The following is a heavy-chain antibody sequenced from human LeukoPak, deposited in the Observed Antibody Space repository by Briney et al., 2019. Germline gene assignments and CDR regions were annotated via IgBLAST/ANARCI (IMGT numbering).Heavy chain of an antibody. J-gene: IGHJ4*02. CDR3: AKGGYDSSGYYLDYFDY. CDR1: GFTFSSYA. V-gene: IGHV3-23*01. D-gene: IGHD3-22*01. CDR2: ISGSGGST. Sequence: SGGSLRLSCAASGFTFSSYAMSWVRQAPGKGLEWVSAISGSGGSTYYADSVKGRFTISRDNSKNTLYLQMNSLRAEDTAVYYCAKGGYDSSGYYLDYFDYWGQGTLVTVSS.